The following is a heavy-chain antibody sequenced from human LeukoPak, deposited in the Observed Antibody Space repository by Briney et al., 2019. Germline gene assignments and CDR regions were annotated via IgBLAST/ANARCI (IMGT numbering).Heavy chain of an antibody. Sequence: ASVKVSCKASGYTFTGYYMHWVRQAPGQGLEWMGWINPNSGGTNYAQKFQGRVTMTRDTSTSTVYMELSSLRSEDTAVYYCAREGDSSERSWFDPWGQGTLVTVSS. CDR2: INPNSGGT. V-gene: IGHV1-2*02. J-gene: IGHJ5*02. CDR1: GYTFTGYY. D-gene: IGHD3-10*01. CDR3: AREGDSSERSWFDP.